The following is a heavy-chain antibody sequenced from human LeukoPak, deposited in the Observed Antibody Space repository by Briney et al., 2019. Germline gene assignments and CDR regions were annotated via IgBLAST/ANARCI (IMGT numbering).Heavy chain of an antibody. D-gene: IGHD2/OR15-2a*01. CDR3: AKAVSFPFSNDAFDI. CDR1: GFTFSSYA. V-gene: IGHV3-23*01. Sequence: GGSLRLSCAASGFTFSSYAMTWVRQAPGKGLEWVSAITGSGGSTFYADSVKGRFTISRDNSKNTLYLQMNSLRAEDTAVYYCAKAVSFPFSNDAFDIWGQGTMVTVSS. CDR2: ITGSGGST. J-gene: IGHJ3*02.